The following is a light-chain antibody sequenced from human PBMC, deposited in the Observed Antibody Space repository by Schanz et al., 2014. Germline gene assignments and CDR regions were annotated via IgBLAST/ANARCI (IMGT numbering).Light chain of an antibody. CDR1: SGSISNNY. V-gene: IGLV6-57*03. Sequence: NFMLTQPHSVSSSPFPPFTISFTRSSGSISNNYVQWYQQRPGSAPTTVIFQDNQRPSGVPDRFSGSIDTSSNSASLIISGLKTEDEAVYYCQSYDTSDHVVFGGGTKLTVL. J-gene: IGLJ2*01. CDR2: QDN. CDR3: QSYDTSDHVV.